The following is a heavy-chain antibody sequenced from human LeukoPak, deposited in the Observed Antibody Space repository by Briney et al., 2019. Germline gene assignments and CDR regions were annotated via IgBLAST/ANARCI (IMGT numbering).Heavy chain of an antibody. CDR3: ARGYDYVWGSYPDAFDI. D-gene: IGHD3-16*02. Sequence: GGSLRLSCAASGFTFEDYGMSWVRQAPGKGLEWVSGINWNGGSTGYADSVKGRFTISRDNAKNSLYLQMNSLRAEDTDLYHCARGYDYVWGSYPDAFDIWGQGTMVTVSS. CDR2: INWNGGST. CDR1: GFTFEDYG. J-gene: IGHJ3*02. V-gene: IGHV3-20*01.